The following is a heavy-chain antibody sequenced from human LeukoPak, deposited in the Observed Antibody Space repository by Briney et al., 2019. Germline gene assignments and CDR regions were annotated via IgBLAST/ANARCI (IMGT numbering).Heavy chain of an antibody. CDR1: GFTFSSYA. D-gene: IGHD6-19*01. V-gene: IGHV3-30*04. CDR3: ARDLSSSGWFGPFDY. CDR2: ISYDGSNK. Sequence: GGSLRLSCAASGFTFSSYAMHWVRQAPGKGLEWEAVISYDGSNKYYADSVKGRFTISRDNSKNTLYLQMNSLRAEDTAVYYCARDLSSSGWFGPFDYWGQGTLVTVSS. J-gene: IGHJ4*02.